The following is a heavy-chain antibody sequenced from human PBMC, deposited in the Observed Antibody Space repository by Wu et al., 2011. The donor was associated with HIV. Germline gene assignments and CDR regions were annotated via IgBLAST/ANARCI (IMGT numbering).Heavy chain of an antibody. CDR1: GGTFSSYA. CDR3: ARPYCSGGSCYGLFDY. Sequence: QVQLVQSGAEVKKPGSSVKVSCKASGGTFSSYAINWVRQAPGQGLEWMGRIIPIFGTPNYAQKFQGRVTITADESTSTGYMELSSLRSEDTAVYYCARPYCSGGSCYGLFDYWGQGTLVTVSS. CDR2: IIPIFGTP. V-gene: IGHV1-69*15. D-gene: IGHD2-15*01. J-gene: IGHJ4*02.